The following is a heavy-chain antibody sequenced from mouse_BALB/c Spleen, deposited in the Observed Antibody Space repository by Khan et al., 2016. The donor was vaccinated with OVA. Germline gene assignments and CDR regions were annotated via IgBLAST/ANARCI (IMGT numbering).Heavy chain of an antibody. Sequence: DLVKPGASVKLSCKASGYTFTSYWISWFKERPGQGLEWIGRVAPGSGSTSFNEMFKAKATLTIDTSSRTVYIQPSSLSSGDSSVFFCARSNYYGNSLYALDYWGQGTSVTVSS. CDR2: VAPGSGST. V-gene: IGHV1S41*01. D-gene: IGHD1-1*01. CDR3: ARSNYYGNSLYALDY. J-gene: IGHJ4*01. CDR1: GYTFTSYW.